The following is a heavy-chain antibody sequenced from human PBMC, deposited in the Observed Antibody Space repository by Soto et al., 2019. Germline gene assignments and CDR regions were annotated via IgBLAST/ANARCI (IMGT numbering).Heavy chain of an antibody. CDR2: MNPNSGNT. CDR3: ARGKLDIVVVPAAMGGGSYYYYYGMDV. CDR1: GYTFTSYD. J-gene: IGHJ6*02. V-gene: IGHV1-8*01. D-gene: IGHD2-2*03. Sequence: ASVKVSCKASGYTFTSYDINWVRQATGQGLEWVGWMNPNSGNTGYAQKFQGRVTMTRNTSISTAYMELSSLRSEDTAVYYCARGKLDIVVVPAAMGGGSYYYYYGMDVWGQGTTVTVSS.